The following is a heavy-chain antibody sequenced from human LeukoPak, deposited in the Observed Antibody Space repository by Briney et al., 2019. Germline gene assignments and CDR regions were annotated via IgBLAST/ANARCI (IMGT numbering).Heavy chain of an antibody. J-gene: IGHJ4*02. CDR1: GGSISDYY. Sequence: PAETLSLTCTVSGGSISDYYWTWIRQPPGKGLEWIGYIYFTGSTSYNPSLKSRVTISVDTSKNYFSLKLSSVTAADTAVYYCATCDVGVCAYWGQGTLVTVSS. V-gene: IGHV4-59*01. D-gene: IGHD1-26*01. CDR2: IYFTGST. CDR3: ATCDVGVCAY.